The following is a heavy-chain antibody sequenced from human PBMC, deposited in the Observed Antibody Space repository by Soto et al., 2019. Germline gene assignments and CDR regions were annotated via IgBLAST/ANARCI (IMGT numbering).Heavy chain of an antibody. D-gene: IGHD3-10*01. CDR3: ARNMDYYYGPGSGNGHGV. CDR1: GYTFTAYY. V-gene: IGHV1-2*02. Sequence: QVQLVQSGAEVKEPGDSVRVSCEASGYTFTAYYIHWVRQAPGQGLEWMGWINPKFGDTTYAQDFQGRLTLTRDMSISTVYMDLSRLTSDDTAIYYCARNMDYYYGPGSGNGHGVWGQGTKVNVFS. CDR2: INPKFGDT. J-gene: IGHJ6*02.